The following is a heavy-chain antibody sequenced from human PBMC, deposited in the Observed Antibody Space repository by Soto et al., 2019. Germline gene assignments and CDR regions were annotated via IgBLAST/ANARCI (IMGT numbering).Heavy chain of an antibody. CDR3: AKNPANYYYGMDV. J-gene: IGHJ6*02. V-gene: IGHV1-69*12. CDR2: IIPIFGTA. Sequence: QVQLVQSGAEVKKPGSSVKVSCKASGGTFSSYAISCVRQAPVQGLEWMGGIIPIFGTADYAQKLQGRVTITADESTSTAYVELSSLRSEATAVYYCAKNPANYYYGMDVWGQGTTFTVSS. CDR1: GGTFSSYA.